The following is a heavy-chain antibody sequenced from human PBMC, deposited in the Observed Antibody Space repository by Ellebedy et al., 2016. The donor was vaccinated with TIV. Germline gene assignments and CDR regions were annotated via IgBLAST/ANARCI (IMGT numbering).Heavy chain of an antibody. Sequence: SETLSLTXTVSGASISTKSYYWGWIRQPPGMGLEWIGSIYYSGNTYYNTSLKSRVTMSVDTSTNQFSLRLRSVTAADTAVYYCARHGQFDHWGQGTLVIVSS. CDR2: IYYSGNT. J-gene: IGHJ4*02. V-gene: IGHV4-39*01. CDR3: ARHGQFDH. CDR1: GASISTKSYY.